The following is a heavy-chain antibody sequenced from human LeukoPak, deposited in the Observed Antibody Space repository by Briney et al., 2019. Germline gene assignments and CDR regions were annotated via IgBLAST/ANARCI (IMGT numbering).Heavy chain of an antibody. V-gene: IGHV3-30*18. J-gene: IGHJ3*02. Sequence: GGSLRLSCAASGFTFSSYGMHWVRQAPGKGLEWVAVISYDGSNKYYADSVKGRFTISRDNSKNTLYLQMNSLRAEDTAVYYCAKDRSGSYEAFDIWGQGTMVTVSS. D-gene: IGHD1-26*01. CDR2: ISYDGSNK. CDR1: GFTFSSYG. CDR3: AKDRSGSYEAFDI.